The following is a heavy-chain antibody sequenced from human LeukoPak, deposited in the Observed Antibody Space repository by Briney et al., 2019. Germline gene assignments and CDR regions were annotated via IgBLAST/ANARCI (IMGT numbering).Heavy chain of an antibody. CDR3: ARVDGYSSSWGAFNM. D-gene: IGHD6-13*01. J-gene: IGHJ3*02. CDR2: INPNSGGT. CDR1: GYTFTVYY. V-gene: IGHV1-2*02. Sequence: ASVKVSCKASGYTFTVYYMHWVRQAPGQGPEWMGWINPNSGGTNYAQKFLGRVTMTRDTSISRAYIELSRLTSDDTAVYYCARVDGYSSSWGAFNMWGQGTMVTVSS.